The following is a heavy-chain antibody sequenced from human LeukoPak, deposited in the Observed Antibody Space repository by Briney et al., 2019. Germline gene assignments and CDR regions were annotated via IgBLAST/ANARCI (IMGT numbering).Heavy chain of an antibody. CDR1: EFTFSNYD. J-gene: IGHJ6*02. CDR2: IGTAGDT. V-gene: IGHV3-13*01. Sequence: GGSLRLSCAASEFTFSNYDMHWVRQATGKGLEWVSAIGTAGDTYYPGSVKGRFTISRENAKNSLYLQMNSLRAGDTAVYYCARAQLAWHSSGYYLPYGMDVWGQGTTVTVSS. D-gene: IGHD3-22*01. CDR3: ARAQLAWHSSGYYLPYGMDV.